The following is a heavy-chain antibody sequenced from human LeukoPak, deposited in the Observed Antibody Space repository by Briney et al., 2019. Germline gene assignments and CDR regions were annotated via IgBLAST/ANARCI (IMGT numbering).Heavy chain of an antibody. Sequence: PGRSLRLSCAASGFTFTSYGMHLVRQAPGKGLEWVAVIWYDGSNKYYADSVKGRFTISRDNSNNTMYLQMNSLRAEDTAVYYCAKDSDYGDYNLDYWGQGTLVTVSS. D-gene: IGHD4-17*01. CDR2: IWYDGSNK. CDR3: AKDSDYGDYNLDY. J-gene: IGHJ4*02. V-gene: IGHV3-33*06. CDR1: GFTFTSYG.